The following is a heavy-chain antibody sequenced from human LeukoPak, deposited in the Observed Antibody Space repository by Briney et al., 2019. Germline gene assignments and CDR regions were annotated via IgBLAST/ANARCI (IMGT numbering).Heavy chain of an antibody. CDR1: GGSVSSGGYY. V-gene: IGHV4-31*03. Sequence: SETLSLTCTVSGGSVSSGGYYWSWIRQHPGTGLEWIGYIYYSGSTYYNPSLKSRVTISVDTSKNQFSLKLSSVTAADTAVYYCARGTTGYYLEKLDYWGQGTLVTVSS. J-gene: IGHJ4*02. CDR2: IYYSGST. CDR3: ARGTTGYYLEKLDY. D-gene: IGHD3-9*01.